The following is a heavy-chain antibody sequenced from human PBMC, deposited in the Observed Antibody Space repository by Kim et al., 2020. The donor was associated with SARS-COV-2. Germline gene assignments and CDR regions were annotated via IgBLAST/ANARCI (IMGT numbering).Heavy chain of an antibody. Sequence: SYIYYADSVKGRFTISRDNAKNSLYLQMNSLRAEDTAVYYCARVTEHTDYWGQGTLVTVSS. CDR3: ARVTEHTDY. J-gene: IGHJ4*02. D-gene: IGHD1-1*01. V-gene: IGHV3-21*01. CDR2: SYI.